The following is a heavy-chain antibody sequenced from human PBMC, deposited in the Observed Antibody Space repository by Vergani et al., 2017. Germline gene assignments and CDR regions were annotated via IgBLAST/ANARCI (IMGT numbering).Heavy chain of an antibody. J-gene: IGHJ2*01. Sequence: QVRLEESGPGLVKPSETLSLTCSVSGYSIGSGFYWAWIRQSPGEGLQCLASIHNRGKPYHNPSLKSRVSVSLNTSKNRFSLNLTSVPATDTAVYYFARSQGDYWYFDLGSPGSLVTVSS. CDR1: GYSIGSGFY. D-gene: IGHD2-21*01. V-gene: IGHV4-38-2*01. CDR3: ARSQGDYWYFDL. CDR2: IHNRGKP.